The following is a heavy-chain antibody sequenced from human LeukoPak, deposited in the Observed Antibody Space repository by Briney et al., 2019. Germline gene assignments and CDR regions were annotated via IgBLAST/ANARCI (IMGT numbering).Heavy chain of an antibody. CDR2: ISYDGSNK. D-gene: IGHD2-2*01. J-gene: IGHJ4*02. CDR3: AMIPYCTTATCYYFDY. Sequence: GGSLRLSCAASGFTFSSYAMHWVRQAPGKGLEWVAVISYDGSNKYYADSVKGRFTISRDNSKNTLYLQVNSLRAEDTAVYYCAMIPYCTTATCYYFDYWGQGTLVTVSS. V-gene: IGHV3-30-3*01. CDR1: GFTFSSYA.